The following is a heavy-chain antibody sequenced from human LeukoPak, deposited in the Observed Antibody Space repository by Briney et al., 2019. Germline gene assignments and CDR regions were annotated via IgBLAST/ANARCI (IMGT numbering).Heavy chain of an antibody. Sequence: KPSETLSLTCTVSGGSISSYYWSWIRQPPGKGLEWIGYIYYSGSTNYNPSLKSRVTISVDTSKNQFSLKLSSVTAADTAVYYCARFSGSYYYAFDIWGQGTMVTVSS. CDR1: GGSISSYY. CDR3: ARFSGSYYYAFDI. J-gene: IGHJ3*02. V-gene: IGHV4-59*08. D-gene: IGHD1-26*01. CDR2: IYYSGST.